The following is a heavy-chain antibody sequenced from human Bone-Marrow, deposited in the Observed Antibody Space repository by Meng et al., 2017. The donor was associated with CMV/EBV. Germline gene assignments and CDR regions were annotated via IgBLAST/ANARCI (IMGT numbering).Heavy chain of an antibody. Sequence: SETLSLTCTVAGGSTSSSSYYWGWIRQPPGKGLEWIGSIYYSGSTYYNPSLKSRVTISVDTSKNQFSLKLSSVTAADTAVYYCARSRYCSSTSCYKARVYFDYWGQGTLVTVSS. D-gene: IGHD2-2*02. V-gene: IGHV4-39*01. CDR2: IYYSGST. CDR1: GGSTSSSSYY. J-gene: IGHJ4*02. CDR3: ARSRYCSSTSCYKARVYFDY.